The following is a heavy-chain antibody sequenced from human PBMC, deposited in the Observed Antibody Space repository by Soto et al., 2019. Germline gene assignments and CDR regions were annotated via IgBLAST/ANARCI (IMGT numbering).Heavy chain of an antibody. J-gene: IGHJ4*02. CDR2: ISGSGGST. D-gene: IGHD3-10*01. CDR1: GFTFSSYA. V-gene: IGHV3-23*01. CDR3: AKDEVPYYGSGSYFDY. Sequence: EVQLLESGGGLVQPGGSLRLSCAASGFTFSSYAMSWVRQAPGKGLVWVSAISGSGGSTYYADSVKGRFTRSRDNSKNTLHLQMNSLRAEDTAVYYCAKDEVPYYGSGSYFDYWGQGTLVTVSS.